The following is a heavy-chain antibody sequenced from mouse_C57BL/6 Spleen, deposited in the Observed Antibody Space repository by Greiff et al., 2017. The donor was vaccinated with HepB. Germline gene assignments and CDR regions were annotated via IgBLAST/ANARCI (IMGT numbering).Heavy chain of an antibody. J-gene: IGHJ4*01. Sequence: EVKLVESEGGLVQPGSSMKLSCTASGFTFSDYYMACVRQVPEKGLEWVANINYDGSSTYYLDSLKSRFIISRDNAKNILYLQMSSLKSEDTATYYCAREGYAMDYWGQGTSVTVSS. CDR2: INYDGSST. V-gene: IGHV5-16*01. CDR3: AREGYAMDY. CDR1: GFTFSDYY.